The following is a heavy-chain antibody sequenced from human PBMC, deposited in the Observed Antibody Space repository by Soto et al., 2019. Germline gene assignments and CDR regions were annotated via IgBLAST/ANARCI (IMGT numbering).Heavy chain of an antibody. V-gene: IGHV3-74*01. CDR1: GVNFNFFW. Sequence: EVLLVESGVGLVQPGGSLRLSCAASGVNFNFFWMHWVRQAPGKGLGWVARMNVAGSTTNYAESVKGRFTISRDNAKNTLFLQMDSLTVEDTAVYFCGRDSSTNLEAAEAVASLFDPWGQVTLVTVSS. J-gene: IGHJ5*02. CDR2: MNVAGSTT. CDR3: GRDSSTNLEAAEAVASLFDP. D-gene: IGHD5-12*01.